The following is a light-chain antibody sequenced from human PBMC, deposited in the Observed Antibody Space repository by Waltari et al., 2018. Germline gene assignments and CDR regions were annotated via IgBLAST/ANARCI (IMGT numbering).Light chain of an antibody. CDR1: DTISSW. J-gene: IGKJ1*01. CDR3: QQFNTYPWT. CDR2: KAS. V-gene: IGKV1-5*03. Sequence: DTQMTQSPSTLSASVGERVSITCRASDTISSWLAWYQQRPGKAPNLLIYKASRLGSGVPSRFSGSGSGTEFTLTISSLQPEDFATYYCQQFNTYPWTFGQGTKVDI.